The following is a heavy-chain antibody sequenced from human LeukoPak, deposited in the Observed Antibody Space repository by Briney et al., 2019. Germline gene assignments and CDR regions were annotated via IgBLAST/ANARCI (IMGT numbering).Heavy chain of an antibody. V-gene: IGHV1-18*01. D-gene: IGHD3-22*01. Sequence: ASVKVSCKASGYTFTSYGISWVRQAPGQGLEWMGWISAYNGNTNYAQKLQGRVTLTTDTSTSTAYMELRSLRSDDTAVYYCARGLPPRRNYDSRGYYSYYFDYWGQGTLVTVS. J-gene: IGHJ4*02. CDR1: GYTFTSYG. CDR3: ARGLPPRRNYDSRGYYSYYFDY. CDR2: ISAYNGNT.